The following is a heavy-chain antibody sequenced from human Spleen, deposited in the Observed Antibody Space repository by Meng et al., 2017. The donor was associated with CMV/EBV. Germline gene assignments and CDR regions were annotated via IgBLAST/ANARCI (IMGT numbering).Heavy chain of an antibody. V-gene: IGHV4-34*01. CDR1: GGSFNAYY. CDR3: ARDPAPGAPIPKYFGMDV. J-gene: IGHJ6*02. Sequence: SETLSLTCAVYGGSFNAYYWSWIRQSPGKGLEWIGEINRSGTTNQNPSLKSRVIISVDTSNQFSLKLSSVTAADTAMYYCARDPAPGAPIPKYFGMDVWGQGTTVTVSS. CDR2: INRSGTT. D-gene: IGHD2-2*01.